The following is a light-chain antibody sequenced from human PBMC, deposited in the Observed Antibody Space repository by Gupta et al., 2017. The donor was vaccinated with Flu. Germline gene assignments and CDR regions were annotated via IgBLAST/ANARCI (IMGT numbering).Light chain of an antibody. Sequence: PVTSSLSPGERAAVSCRATQNVYTNLARYQQTPGQAPRLLIYDASTRAPGIPARFSSSRSSRAFILSISSLQSAEFAITYCQQYNEWPLSFGGGTTVEI. CDR3: QQYNEWPLS. CDR1: QNVYTN. V-gene: IGKV3-15*01. CDR2: DAS. J-gene: IGKJ4*01.